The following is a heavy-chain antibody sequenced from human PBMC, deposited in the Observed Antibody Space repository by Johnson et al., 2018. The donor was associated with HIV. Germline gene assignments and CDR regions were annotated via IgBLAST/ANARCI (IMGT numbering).Heavy chain of an antibody. V-gene: IGHV3-30*02. D-gene: IGHD3-3*01. CDR1: GFTFSSYG. Sequence: QVQLVESGGGLVQPGGSLRLSCAASGFTFSSYGMHWVRQAPGKGLEWVAFIRYDGSNKYYADSVKGRFTISRDNSKNTLYLQMNSLRAEDTAVYYCARDGLEVDAFDIWGQGTMVTVSS. CDR2: IRYDGSNK. J-gene: IGHJ3*02. CDR3: ARDGLEVDAFDI.